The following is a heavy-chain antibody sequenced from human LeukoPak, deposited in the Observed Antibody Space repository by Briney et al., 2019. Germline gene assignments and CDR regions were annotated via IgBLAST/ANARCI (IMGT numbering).Heavy chain of an antibody. J-gene: IGHJ4*02. Sequence: PSEPLSLTCAVYGGSFSGYYWSWLRQPPGKGREWIGEINHSGSTNYNPSLKSRVTISVDTSKNQFSLKLSSVTAADTAVYYCARDRFGAEDYWGQGTLVTVSS. CDR3: ARDRFGAEDY. CDR2: INHSGST. CDR1: GGSFSGYY. D-gene: IGHD3-10*01. V-gene: IGHV4-34*01.